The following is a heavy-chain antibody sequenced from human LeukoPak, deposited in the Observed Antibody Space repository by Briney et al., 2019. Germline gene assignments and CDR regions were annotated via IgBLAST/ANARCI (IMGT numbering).Heavy chain of an antibody. D-gene: IGHD6-19*01. CDR2: ISYDGSKK. CDR3: AKAAPGGSGWLRHCFDY. J-gene: IGHJ4*02. Sequence: PGRSLRHSCAASGFTFSSYAMHWVRQAPGKGLEWVAVISYDGSKKYYADSVKGRFTISRDNSKNTVSLQMNSLRPEDTAVYYCAKAAPGGSGWLRHCFDYWGQGTLVSVSS. V-gene: IGHV3-30-3*01. CDR1: GFTFSSYA.